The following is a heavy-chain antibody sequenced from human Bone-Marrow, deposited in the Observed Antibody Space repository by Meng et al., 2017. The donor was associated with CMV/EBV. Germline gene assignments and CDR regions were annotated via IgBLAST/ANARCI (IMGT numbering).Heavy chain of an antibody. CDR3: AKDMSPDYEGSNWFDT. CDR1: GFTFDDYA. Sequence: GGSLRLSCAASGFTFDDYAMHWVRQAPGKGLEWVSGISWNSGSIGYADSVKGRFTISRDNAKNSLYLQMNSLRAEDTALYYCAKDMSPDYEGSNWFDTWGQGTLVTVSS. CDR2: ISWNSGSI. V-gene: IGHV3-9*01. J-gene: IGHJ5*02. D-gene: IGHD4-17*01.